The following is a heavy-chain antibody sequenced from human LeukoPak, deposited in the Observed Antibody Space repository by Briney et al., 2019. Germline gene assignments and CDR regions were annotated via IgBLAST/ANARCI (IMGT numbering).Heavy chain of an antibody. CDR2: IFPSGGEI. CDR3: ARDSTGDI. CDR1: GFTFSTFA. V-gene: IGHV3-23*01. J-gene: IGHJ3*02. Sequence: GGSLRLSCAASGFTFSTFAMIWVRQPPGKGLEWVSSIFPSGGEIHYADSVRGRFTISRDNSKSTLSLQMNSLRAEDTAVYYCARDSTGDIWGQGTMVTVSS.